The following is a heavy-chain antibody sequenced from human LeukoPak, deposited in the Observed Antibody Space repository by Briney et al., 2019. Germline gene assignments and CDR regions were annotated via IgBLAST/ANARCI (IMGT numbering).Heavy chain of an antibody. Sequence: GGSLRLSCAASGFTFSEYYMTWIRQTPGKGLEWVSYIGGSGTTIYYANSVKGRFTISRDNAKNTLYLQLNRLRVEDTAIYYCARGDWSAFDFWGQGTMVTVSS. CDR1: GFTFSEYY. J-gene: IGHJ3*01. D-gene: IGHD3/OR15-3a*01. CDR2: IGGSGTTI. CDR3: ARGDWSAFDF. V-gene: IGHV3-11*01.